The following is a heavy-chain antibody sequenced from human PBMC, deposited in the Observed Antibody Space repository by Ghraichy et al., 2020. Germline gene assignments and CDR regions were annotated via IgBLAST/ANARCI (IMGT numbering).Heavy chain of an antibody. CDR2: ISSSSSYI. CDR1: GFTFSSYS. Sequence: GGSLRLSCAASGFTFSSYSMNWVRQAPGKGLEWVSSISSSSSYIYYADSVKGRFTISRDNAKNSLYLQMNSLRAEDTAVYYCARHDILTGYYPFGRGAFDIWGQGTMVTVSS. V-gene: IGHV3-21*01. D-gene: IGHD3-9*01. J-gene: IGHJ3*02. CDR3: ARHDILTGYYPFGRGAFDI.